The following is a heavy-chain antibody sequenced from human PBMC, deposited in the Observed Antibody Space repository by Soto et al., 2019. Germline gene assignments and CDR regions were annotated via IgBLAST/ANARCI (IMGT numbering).Heavy chain of an antibody. CDR3: AKDSGGPYYYYYMDV. Sequence: GGSLRLSCAASGFTFSSYAMSWVRQAPGKGLEWVSAISGSGGSTYYADSVKGRFTISRDNSKNTLYLQMNSLRAEDTAVYYCAKDSGGPYYYYYMDVWGKGTTVTVSS. CDR2: ISGSGGST. CDR1: GFTFSSYA. J-gene: IGHJ6*03. V-gene: IGHV3-23*01.